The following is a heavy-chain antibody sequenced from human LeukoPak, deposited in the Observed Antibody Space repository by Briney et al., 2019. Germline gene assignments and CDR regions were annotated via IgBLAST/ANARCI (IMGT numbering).Heavy chain of an antibody. V-gene: IGHV3-21*01. D-gene: IGHD5-18*01. J-gene: IGHJ4*02. CDR2: ISSSSSLI. CDR3: ARGTAMANFDY. Sequence: GGSLRLSCAASGFTFSYYSMNWVRQAPGRGLEWVSCISSSSSLIFYSDSVRGRFTISRDNAKNLLYLQMNSLRAEDTAVYYCARGTAMANFDYWGQGTLVTVSS. CDR1: GFTFSYYS.